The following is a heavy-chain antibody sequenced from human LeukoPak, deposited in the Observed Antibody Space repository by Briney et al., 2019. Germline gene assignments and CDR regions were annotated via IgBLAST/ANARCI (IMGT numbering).Heavy chain of an antibody. CDR1: GGSISNHY. V-gene: IGHV4-4*07. Sequence: SETLSLTCSVSGGSISNHYWSWIRQPAGKGLEWIGRVYASGSITYNPSLQSRVTMSMDTSKNQFSLNLTPVTAADTAIYYCARDSGTTGEVKFDPWGQGILVTVSS. CDR3: ARDSGTTGEVKFDP. J-gene: IGHJ5*02. CDR2: VYASGSI. D-gene: IGHD3-10*01.